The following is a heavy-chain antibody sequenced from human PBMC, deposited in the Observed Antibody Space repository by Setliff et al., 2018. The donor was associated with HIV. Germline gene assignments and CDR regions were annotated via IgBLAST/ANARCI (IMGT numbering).Heavy chain of an antibody. V-gene: IGHV3-11*04. D-gene: IGHD2-15*01. CDR1: GFSFSDFY. J-gene: IGHJ4*02. Sequence: GGSLRFSCTASGFSFSDFYMAWIRQAPGKGPEWLSYISSGAGTMYYATSVKGRFTISRDNARNSLFLRMNNLRATDTATYFCARQAGSCSRGNCPYYFDYWGPGSLVTVPQ. CDR3: ARQAGSCSRGNCPYYFDY. CDR2: ISSGAGTM.